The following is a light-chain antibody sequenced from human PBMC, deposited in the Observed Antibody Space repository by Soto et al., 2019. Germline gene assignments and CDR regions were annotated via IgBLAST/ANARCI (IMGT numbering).Light chain of an antibody. Sequence: EIVMTPSPATLSVSPGERATLSCRASQSVSSNIAWYQQKPGQAPRLVISGASTRATGIPDRFSGSGSGTHFTLTISRLEPGDFAVYYCQHFGGTTFTFGQGTRLEIK. CDR2: GAS. J-gene: IGKJ5*01. CDR3: QHFGGTTFT. CDR1: QSVSSN. V-gene: IGKV3-15*01.